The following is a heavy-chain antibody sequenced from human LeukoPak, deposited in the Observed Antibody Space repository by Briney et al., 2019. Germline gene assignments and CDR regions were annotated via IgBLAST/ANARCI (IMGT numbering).Heavy chain of an antibody. V-gene: IGHV3-23*01. CDR2: ISGSGGST. CDR3: AKGTGYGSGSHYNKVRWFDP. D-gene: IGHD3-10*01. Sequence: HPGGSLRLSCAASGFTFSSYAMSWVRQAPGKGLEWVSAISGSGGSTYYADSVKGRFTISRDNSKNTLYLQMNSLRAEDTAVYYCAKGTGYGSGSHYNKVRWFDPWGQGTLVTVSS. CDR1: GFTFSSYA. J-gene: IGHJ5*02.